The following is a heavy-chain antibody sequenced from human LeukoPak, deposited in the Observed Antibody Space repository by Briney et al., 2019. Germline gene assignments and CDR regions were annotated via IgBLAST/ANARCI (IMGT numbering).Heavy chain of an antibody. Sequence: SETLSLTCAVYGGSFSGYYWSWIRQPPGKGLEWIGEINHSGSTNYNPSLKSRVTISVDTSKNQFSLKLSSVTAADTAVYYCARGQNYYYYGMDVWGQGTTVTVSS. V-gene: IGHV4-34*01. J-gene: IGHJ6*02. CDR1: GGSFSGYY. CDR3: ARGQNYYYYGMDV. CDR2: INHSGST.